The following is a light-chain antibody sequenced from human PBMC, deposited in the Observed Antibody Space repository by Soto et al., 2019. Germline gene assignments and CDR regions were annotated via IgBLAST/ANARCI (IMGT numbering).Light chain of an antibody. CDR2: KAS. J-gene: IGKJ1*01. CDR1: QSISSW. Sequence: DIQMTQSPSTLSASVGDRVTIICRASQSISSWLAWYQQKAGKAPKLLISKASNLDSGVPSRFSGSGSGTEFNLTISSLQPEDFATYYCQQYNSHWTFGQGTKVDIK. V-gene: IGKV1-5*03. CDR3: QQYNSHWT.